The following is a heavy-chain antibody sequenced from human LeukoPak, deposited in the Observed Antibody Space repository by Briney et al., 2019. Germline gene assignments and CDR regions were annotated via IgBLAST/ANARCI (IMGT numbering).Heavy chain of an antibody. D-gene: IGHD2-21*02. CDR1: GGTFSSYG. CDR2: ISAYNGNT. V-gene: IGHV1-18*01. J-gene: IGHJ5*02. Sequence: ASVKVSCKASGGTFSSYGISWVRQAPGQGLEWMGWISAYNGNTNYAQKLQGRVTMTTDTSTSTAYMELRSLRSDDTAVYYCARAPFCGGDCYQPLPYNWSDPWGQGTLVTVSS. CDR3: ARAPFCGGDCYQPLPYNWSDP.